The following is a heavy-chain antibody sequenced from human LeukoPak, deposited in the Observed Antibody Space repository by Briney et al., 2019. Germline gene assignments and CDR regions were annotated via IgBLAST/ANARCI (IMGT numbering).Heavy chain of an antibody. CDR1: GVSISSYY. CDR3: ARDRTVVGTYYYYGMDV. J-gene: IGHJ6*02. CDR2: FYTSGST. D-gene: IGHD4-23*01. V-gene: IGHV4-4*07. Sequence: SGTLSLTCTVSGVSISSYYRSWIRQPAGKGLEWIGRFYTSGSTNYNPSLKSRVTMSVDTSKNQFSLKLKSVTAADTAVYYCARDRTVVGTYYYYGMDVWGQGTTVTVSS.